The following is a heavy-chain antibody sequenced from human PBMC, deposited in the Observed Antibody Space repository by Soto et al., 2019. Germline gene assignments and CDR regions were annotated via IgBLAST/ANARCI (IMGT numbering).Heavy chain of an antibody. CDR3: PRDRRELRLHRLFDP. J-gene: IGHJ5*02. Sequence: QVQLVESGGGVVQPGRSLRLSCAASGFTFSSYGMHWVRQAPGKGLEWVAVISYDGSNKYYADSVKGRFTISRDNSKNTLYLQMNSLTAEYTSLYYPPRDRRELRLHRLFDPCCQVTMVTVSS. V-gene: IGHV3-30*03. D-gene: IGHD1-7*01. CDR1: GFTFSSYG. CDR2: ISYDGSNK.